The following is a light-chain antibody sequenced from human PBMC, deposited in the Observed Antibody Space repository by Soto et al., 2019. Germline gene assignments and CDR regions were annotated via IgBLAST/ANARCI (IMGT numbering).Light chain of an antibody. CDR2: DAS. CDR1: QSVKTL. Sequence: EIVLTQSPATLSSFPGDRVTLSCRASQSVKTLLVWYQQKPGQAPRLLIYDASHRATGIPARFSGSGFGTDFTLTISSLEPEDAAVYYCQQRSNWPPITFGQGTRLEVK. V-gene: IGKV3-11*01. J-gene: IGKJ5*01. CDR3: QQRSNWPPIT.